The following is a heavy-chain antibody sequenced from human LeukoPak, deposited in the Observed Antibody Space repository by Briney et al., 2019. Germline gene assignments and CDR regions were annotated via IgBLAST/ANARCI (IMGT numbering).Heavy chain of an antibody. CDR2: ISSSSSYI. J-gene: IGHJ3*02. D-gene: IGHD3-16*01. Sequence: GGSLRLSCAASGFTLSSYSMNWVRQAPGKGLEWVSSISSSSSYICYADSVKGRFTISRDNAKNSLYLQMNSLRAEDTAVYYCAGSRGKGGAFDIWGQGTMVTVSS. CDR3: AGSRGKGGAFDI. V-gene: IGHV3-21*01. CDR1: GFTLSSYS.